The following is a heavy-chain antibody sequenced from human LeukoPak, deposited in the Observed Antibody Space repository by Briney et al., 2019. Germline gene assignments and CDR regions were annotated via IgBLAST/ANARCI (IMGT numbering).Heavy chain of an antibody. D-gene: IGHD5-18*01. CDR2: IYYSGST. Sequence: SETLSLTCTVSGGSISSSSYYWGWIRQPPGKGLEWIGSIYYSGSTYYNPSLKSRVTISVDTSKNQLSLKLSSVTAADTAVYYCARRGYSYGTFDYWGQGTLVTVSS. CDR1: GGSISSSSYY. V-gene: IGHV4-39*01. CDR3: ARRGYSYGTFDY. J-gene: IGHJ4*02.